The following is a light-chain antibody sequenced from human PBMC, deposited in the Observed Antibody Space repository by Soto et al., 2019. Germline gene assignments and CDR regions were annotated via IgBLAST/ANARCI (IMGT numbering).Light chain of an antibody. CDR3: SSYTSTMTNV. J-gene: IGLJ1*01. V-gene: IGLV2-14*03. CDR1: SSDVGGFNS. CDR2: DVV. Sequence: QSALTQPASESGSPGQSITISCTGTSSDVGGFNSVSWYQLRPGTAPKLILYDVVDRPSGVSYRFSGSKSGNTASLTISGLQAADEADYFCSSYTSTMTNVFGSGTKLTVL.